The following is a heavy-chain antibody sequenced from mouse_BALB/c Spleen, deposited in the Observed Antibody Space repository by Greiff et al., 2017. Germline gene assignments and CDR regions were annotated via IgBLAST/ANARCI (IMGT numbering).Heavy chain of an antibody. J-gene: IGHJ3*01. Sequence: VQLQQSGPELVKPGASVKMSCKASGYTFTSYVMHWVKQKPGQGLEWIGYINPYNDGTKYNEKFKGKATLTSDKSSSTAYMELSSLTSEDSAVYYCARELAYYGNYVGFAYWGQGTLVTVSA. D-gene: IGHD2-1*01. CDR2: INPYNDGT. CDR1: GYTFTSYV. V-gene: IGHV1-14*01. CDR3: ARELAYYGNYVGFAY.